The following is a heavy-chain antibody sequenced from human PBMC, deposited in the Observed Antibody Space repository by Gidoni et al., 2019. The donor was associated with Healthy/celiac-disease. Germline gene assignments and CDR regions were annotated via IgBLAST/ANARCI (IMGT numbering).Heavy chain of an antibody. Sequence: QVQLVQSGAEVKKPGASVKVSCKVSGYHLPELSMHWVRQAPGKGLEWMGGFDPEDGETSYAQKFQGRVTMTEDTSTDTAYMELSSLRSEDTAVYYCATGRLTGVRGFSWFDPWGQGTLVTVSS. CDR3: ATGRLTGVRGFSWFDP. D-gene: IGHD3-10*01. J-gene: IGHJ5*02. V-gene: IGHV1-24*01. CDR1: GYHLPELS. CDR2: FDPEDGET.